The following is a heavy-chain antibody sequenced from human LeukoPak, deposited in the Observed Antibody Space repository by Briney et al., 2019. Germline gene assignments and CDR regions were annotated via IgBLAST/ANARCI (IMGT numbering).Heavy chain of an antibody. CDR3: ARGLYSNWENGSFDP. CDR1: GGSFSDYY. J-gene: IGHJ5*02. D-gene: IGHD4-11*01. CDR2: IYYSGST. Sequence: SETLSLTCAVYGGSFSDYYWSWIRQPPGKGLEWIGYIYYSGSTNYNPSLKSRVTISVDTSKNQFSLKLSSVTAADTAVYYCARGLYSNWENGSFDPWGQGTLVTVSS. V-gene: IGHV4-59*01.